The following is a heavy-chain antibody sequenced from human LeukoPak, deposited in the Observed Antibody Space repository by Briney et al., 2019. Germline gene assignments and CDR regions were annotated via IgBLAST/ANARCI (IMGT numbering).Heavy chain of an antibody. CDR3: ARAYSGYTYGYHY. J-gene: IGHJ4*02. D-gene: IGHD5-18*01. CDR1: GFTFSDYN. V-gene: IGHV3-48*01. CDR2: ISSSTI. Sequence: GGSLRLSCAASGFTFSDYNMNWVRQPPGKGLEWVSYISSSTIYYADSVKGRFTISRDNAKNSLYLQMNSLRAEDTAVYYCARAYSGYTYGYHYWGQGTLVTVSS.